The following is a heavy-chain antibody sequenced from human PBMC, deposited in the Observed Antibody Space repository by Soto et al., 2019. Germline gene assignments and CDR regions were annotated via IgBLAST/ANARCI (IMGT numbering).Heavy chain of an antibody. CDR3: AKDSNKYSSARRGRYFDY. CDR2: ISGGGSNT. D-gene: IGHD3-22*01. Sequence: AGGSLRLSCAASGFPFSSYVMSWVRQAPGKGLEWVSGISGGGSNTFYADSVKGRFTISRDNSKNTLLLQMNSLGAEDTAVYYCAKDSNKYSSARRGRYFDYWGQGIVVTVSS. CDR1: GFPFSSYV. V-gene: IGHV3-23*01. J-gene: IGHJ4*02.